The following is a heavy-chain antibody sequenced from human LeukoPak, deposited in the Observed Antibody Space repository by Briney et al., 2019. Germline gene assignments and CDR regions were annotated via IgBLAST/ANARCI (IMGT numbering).Heavy chain of an antibody. J-gene: IGHJ6*02. D-gene: IGHD6-13*01. CDR3: ARGHPYSSSWNHQYGMDV. CDR1: VVAFRSYG. CDR2: IWYDGSNK. Sequence: GGSLRLSCAASVVAFRSYGMHWVRQAPDKGLEWVAVIWYDGSNKYYADSVKGRFTISRDNSKNTLYLQMNSLRAEDTAVYYCARGHPYSSSWNHQYGMDVWGQGTTVTVSS. V-gene: IGHV3-33*01.